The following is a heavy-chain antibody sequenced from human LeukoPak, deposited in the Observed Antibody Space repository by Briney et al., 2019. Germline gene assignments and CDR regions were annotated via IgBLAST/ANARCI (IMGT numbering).Heavy chain of an antibody. Sequence: GESLKISCKASGYSFTSYWIVWVRQMPGKGLEWMTIIYPGDSETRYSPSFQGQVTISADKSIGTMYLQWNSLKASDTAMYYCARALRTGQGDYVPVLWGQGTLVIVSS. CDR2: IYPGDSET. V-gene: IGHV5-51*01. J-gene: IGHJ4*02. CDR3: ARALRTGQGDYVPVL. D-gene: IGHD4-17*01. CDR1: GYSFTSYW.